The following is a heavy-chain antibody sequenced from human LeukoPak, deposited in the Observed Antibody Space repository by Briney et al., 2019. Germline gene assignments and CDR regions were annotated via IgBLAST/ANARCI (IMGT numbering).Heavy chain of an antibody. J-gene: IGHJ4*02. CDR1: GDSVSSTSAS. V-gene: IGHV6-1*01. CDR2: TYYRSKWYN. CDR3: SRGRYSDY. Sequence: SQTLSLTCAISGDSVSSTSASWNWIRQSPSGGLEWLGRTYYRSKWYNDYELSVKSRITINPDTSKNQFSLHLNSVTPEDTAVYYCSRGRYSDYWGQGSLVTVSS.